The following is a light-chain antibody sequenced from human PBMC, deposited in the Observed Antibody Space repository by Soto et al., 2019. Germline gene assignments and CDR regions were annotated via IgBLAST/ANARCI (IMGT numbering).Light chain of an antibody. Sequence: EIVLTQSPGTLSLSQGERATLSCRASQSVGHNYLAWYQQKPGQAPRILIFAASSRATGIPDRFSGSGSGSDFTLTISRLEPEDSAVYYCHQYGTSPWAFGQGTKVEIK. CDR3: HQYGTSPWA. CDR2: AAS. J-gene: IGKJ1*01. V-gene: IGKV3-20*01. CDR1: QSVGHNY.